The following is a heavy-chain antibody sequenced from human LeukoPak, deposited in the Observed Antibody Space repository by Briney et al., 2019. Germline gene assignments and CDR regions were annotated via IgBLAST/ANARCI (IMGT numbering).Heavy chain of an antibody. V-gene: IGHV5-51*01. J-gene: IGHJ6*02. CDR3: ARLTILEWLLHGMDV. CDR2: IYPDDSDT. CDR1: GYSFSSYW. D-gene: IGHD3-3*01. Sequence: GESLKISCKGSGYSFSSYWIGWVRQMPGKGLEWMGIIYPDDSDTKYSPSFQGQVTISADKSISTAYLQWSSLKASDTAMYYCARLTILEWLLHGMDVWGQGTTVTVSS.